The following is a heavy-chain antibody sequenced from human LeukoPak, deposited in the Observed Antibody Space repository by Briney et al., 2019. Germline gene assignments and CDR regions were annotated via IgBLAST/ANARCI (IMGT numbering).Heavy chain of an antibody. Sequence: PGGSLRLSCAASGFTFTNYWMIWVRQAPGKGLEWVANINEDGSEKYYVGSVEGRFTISRDNAKNSVFLQMNSLGADDTAMYYCASSSYSSSSSWGQGTLVTVSS. D-gene: IGHD6-6*01. CDR2: INEDGSEK. CDR3: ASSSYSSSSS. CDR1: GFTFTNYW. V-gene: IGHV3-7*01. J-gene: IGHJ5*02.